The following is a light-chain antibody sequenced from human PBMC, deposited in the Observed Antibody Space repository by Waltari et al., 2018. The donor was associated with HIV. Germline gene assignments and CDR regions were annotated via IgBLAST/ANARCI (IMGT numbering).Light chain of an antibody. CDR2: DVS. CDR3: SSYRTYGTLV. V-gene: IGLV2-14*01. CDR1: PTAVGNYDY. Sequence: QSALTQPASVSGSPGQSITLSCTGTPTAVGNYDYVSWYQHRPGKAPKLLIYDVSNRPSGVSGRFSGSKSGNTASLSISGLQAEDEADYFCSSYRTYGTLVFGGGTMLTVL. J-gene: IGLJ3*02.